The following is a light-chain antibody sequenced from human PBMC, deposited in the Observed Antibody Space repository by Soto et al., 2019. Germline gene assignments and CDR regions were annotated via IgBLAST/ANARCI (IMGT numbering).Light chain of an antibody. Sequence: QSALTQPPSVSGSPGQSITISCTGTSSDVGSYKLVSWYQQHPGKAPKLMIYAVSKRPSGVSKRFSGSKSGNTASLTISGLQAEDEAYYYCCSYAGSSTGVFGGGTKLTVL. V-gene: IGLV2-23*02. J-gene: IGLJ3*02. CDR1: SSDVGSYKL. CDR2: AVS. CDR3: CSYAGSSTGV.